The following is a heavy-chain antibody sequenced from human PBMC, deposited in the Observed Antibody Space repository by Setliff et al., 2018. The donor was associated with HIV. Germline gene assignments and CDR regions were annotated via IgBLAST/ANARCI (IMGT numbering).Heavy chain of an antibody. V-gene: IGHV3-23*01. CDR1: GFTFSSYA. CDR3: AKGIVVVVAATLGEYAFDI. J-gene: IGHJ3*02. CDR2: ISGSGGST. D-gene: IGHD2-15*01. Sequence: PGGSLRLSCAASGFTFSSYAMSWVRPAPGKGLEWVSAISGSGGSTYYADSVKGRFTISRDNSKNTLYLQMNSLRAEDTAVYYCAKGIVVVVAATLGEYAFDIWGQGTMVTVSS.